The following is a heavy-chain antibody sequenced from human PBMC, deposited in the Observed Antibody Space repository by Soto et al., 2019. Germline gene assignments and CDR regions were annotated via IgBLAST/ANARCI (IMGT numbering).Heavy chain of an antibody. Sequence: TLSITWSVSGASSNSGYYYWSWIHQPPGKGLEWIGYIYPTGKTYYNPSLENRATLSIDTSQNQFSLQLTSVTAADTAVYYCARAPPGPAPRWGVWGHGTTVTVSS. CDR1: GASSNSGYYY. D-gene: IGHD3-16*01. CDR2: IYPTGKT. V-gene: IGHV4-30-4*01. CDR3: ARAPPGPAPRWGV. J-gene: IGHJ6*02.